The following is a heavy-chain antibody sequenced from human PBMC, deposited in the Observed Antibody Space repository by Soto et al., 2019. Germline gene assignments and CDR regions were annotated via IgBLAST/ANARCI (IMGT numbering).Heavy chain of an antibody. CDR1: GGTFSSYA. CDR3: ARALRGYSYEGYYYYGMDV. CDR2: IIPIFGTA. J-gene: IGHJ6*02. D-gene: IGHD5-18*01. Sequence: SVKVSCKASGGTFSSYAISWVRQAPGQGLEWMGGIIPIFGTANYAQKFQGRVTITADESTSTAYMELSSLRSEDTAVYYCARALRGYSYEGYYYYGMDVWGQGTTVTVS. V-gene: IGHV1-69*13.